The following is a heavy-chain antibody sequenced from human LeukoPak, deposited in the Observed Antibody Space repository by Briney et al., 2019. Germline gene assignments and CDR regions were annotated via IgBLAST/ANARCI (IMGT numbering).Heavy chain of an antibody. CDR2: ISWNGGSI. CDR1: GFTFDDYA. V-gene: IGHV3-9*01. CDR3: AKDITVSVGATISSAFDI. Sequence: GGSLRLSCAASGFTFDDYAMHWVRQAPGKGLEWVSGISWNGGSIGYADSVKGRFTISRDNAKNSLYLQMNSLRAEDTALYYCAKDITVSVGATISSAFDIWGQGTMVTVSS. D-gene: IGHD1-26*01. J-gene: IGHJ3*02.